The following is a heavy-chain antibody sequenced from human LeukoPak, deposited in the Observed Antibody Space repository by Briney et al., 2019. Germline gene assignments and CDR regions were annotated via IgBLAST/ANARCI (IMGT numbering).Heavy chain of an antibody. Sequence: SQTLSLTCTVSGGSISSGSYCWSWIRQPAGKGLEWIGRIYTSGSTNYNPSLKSRVTISVDTSKNQFSLKLSSVTAADTAVYYCARAVGATPTLWGQGTLVTVSS. CDR2: IYTSGST. D-gene: IGHD1-26*01. CDR1: GGSISSGSYC. J-gene: IGHJ4*02. CDR3: ARAVGATPTL. V-gene: IGHV4-61*02.